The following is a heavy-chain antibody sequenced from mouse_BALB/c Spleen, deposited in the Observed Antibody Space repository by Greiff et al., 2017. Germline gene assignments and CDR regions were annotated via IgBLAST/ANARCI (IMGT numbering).Heavy chain of an antibody. CDR3: ARRKGRGFAY. CDR2: ISSGGSYT. J-gene: IGHJ3*01. V-gene: IGHV5-6*01. CDR1: GFTFSSYG. Sequence: EVQLVESGGDLVKPGGSLKLSCAASGFTFSSYGMSWVRQTPDKRLEWVATISSGGSYTYYPDSVKGRFTISRDNAKNTLYLQMSSLKSEDTAMYYCARRKGRGFAYWGQGSLVTVSA. D-gene: IGHD3-3*01.